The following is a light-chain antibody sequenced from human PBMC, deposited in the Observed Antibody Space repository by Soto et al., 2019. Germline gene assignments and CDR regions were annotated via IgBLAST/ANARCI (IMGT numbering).Light chain of an antibody. CDR2: DVS. V-gene: IGLV2-14*03. CDR3: SSYTSSSTRV. Sequence: QSALTQPASVSGSPGQSITISCTGTSSDVGGYNYVSWHQQHPGKAPKLMIYDVSNRPSGVSNRFSGSKSGNTASLTISGLQTEDEADYYCSSYTSSSTRVFGTGTKVTVL. CDR1: SSDVGGYNY. J-gene: IGLJ1*01.